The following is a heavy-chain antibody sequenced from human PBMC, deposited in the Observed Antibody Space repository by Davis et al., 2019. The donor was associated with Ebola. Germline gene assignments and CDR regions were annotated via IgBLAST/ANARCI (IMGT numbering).Heavy chain of an antibody. CDR3: ARAHNDEYYYYYYGMDV. J-gene: IGHJ6*02. CDR1: GFTFSSYW. CDR2: INSDGSST. Sequence: GESLKISCAASGFTFSSYWMHWVRQAPGKGLVWVSRINSDGSSTSYADSVKGRFTISRDNAKNTLYLQMNSLRAEDTAVYYCARAHNDEYYYYYYGMDVWGQGTTVTVSS. V-gene: IGHV3-74*01. D-gene: IGHD1-1*01.